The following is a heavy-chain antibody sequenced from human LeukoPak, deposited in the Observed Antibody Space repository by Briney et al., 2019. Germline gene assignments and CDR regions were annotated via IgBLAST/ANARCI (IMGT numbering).Heavy chain of an antibody. CDR2: IIPVIGVG. J-gene: IGHJ4*02. CDR1: GGTFISHA. Sequence: ASVKVSCKASGGTFISHAISWVRQAPGQGLEWMGRIIPVIGVGNYAQKFQGRVTITADKSTSTVYMEVISLTSEDTAMYYCARAEDSSGYYPSYWGQGTLVTVSS. D-gene: IGHD3-22*01. CDR3: ARAEDSSGYYPSY. V-gene: IGHV1-69*04.